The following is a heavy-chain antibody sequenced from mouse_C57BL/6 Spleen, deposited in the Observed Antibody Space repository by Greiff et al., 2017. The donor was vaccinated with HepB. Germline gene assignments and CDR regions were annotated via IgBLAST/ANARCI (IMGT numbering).Heavy chain of an antibody. CDR3: ARDYYGSSYECYAMDY. V-gene: IGHV3-6*01. Sequence: ESGPGLVKPSQSLSLTCSVTGYSITSGYYWNWIRQFPGNKLEWMGYISYDGSNNYNPSLKNRISITRDTSKNQFFLKLNSVTTEDTATYYCARDYYGSSYECYAMDYWGQGTSVTVSS. CDR2: ISYDGSN. CDR1: GYSITSGYY. J-gene: IGHJ4*01. D-gene: IGHD1-1*01.